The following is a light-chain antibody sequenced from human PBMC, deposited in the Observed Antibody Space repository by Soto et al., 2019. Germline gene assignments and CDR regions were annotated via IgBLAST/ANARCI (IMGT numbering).Light chain of an antibody. CDR2: KAS. J-gene: IGKJ1*01. CDR1: QSISSW. V-gene: IGKV1-5*03. CDR3: QQYNSYWT. Sequence: DIQTTQSPSTLSASVGDRVTITCRASQSISSWLAWYQQKPGKPPKLLIYKASSLESGVPSRFSGSGSGTEFTLTISSLQPDDFATYYCQQYNSYWTFGQGTKVEIK.